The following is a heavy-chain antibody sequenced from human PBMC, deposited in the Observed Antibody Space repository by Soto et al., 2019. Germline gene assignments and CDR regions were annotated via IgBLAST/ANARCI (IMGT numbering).Heavy chain of an antibody. Sequence: GGSLRLSCAASGFTFSSYSMNWVRQAPGKGLEWVSSISSSSSYIYYADSVKGRFNISRDNAKNSLYLQMNSLRDEDTAVYYSARARGETGTTYYYYYNMDVWGKGTTVTVSS. CDR2: ISSSSSYI. V-gene: IGHV3-21*01. D-gene: IGHD1-1*01. CDR1: GFTFSSYS. CDR3: ARARGETGTTYYYYYNMDV. J-gene: IGHJ6*03.